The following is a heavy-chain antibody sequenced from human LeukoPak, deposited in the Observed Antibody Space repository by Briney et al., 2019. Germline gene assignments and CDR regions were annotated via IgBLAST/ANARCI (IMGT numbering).Heavy chain of an antibody. J-gene: IGHJ1*01. Sequence: GGSLRLSCAASGFTFNNYWMSWVRQAPGKGLEWVSSISSSSSYMNYADSVRGRFTISRDNAKNSLYLQMNSLRAEDTAVYYCASEDYYDSSAYYYRNFQHWGQGTLVTVSS. CDR2: ISSSSSYM. CDR3: ASEDYYDSSAYYYRNFQH. D-gene: IGHD3-22*01. CDR1: GFTFNNYW. V-gene: IGHV3-21*01.